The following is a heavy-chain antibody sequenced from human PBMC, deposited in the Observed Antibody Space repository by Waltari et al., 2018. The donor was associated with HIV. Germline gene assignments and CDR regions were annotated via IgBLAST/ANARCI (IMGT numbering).Heavy chain of an antibody. CDR1: GFTFSSYA. CDR3: AKDSSFVLSLFGVVIPYFDY. CDR2: ISGSGGST. J-gene: IGHJ4*02. D-gene: IGHD3-3*01. V-gene: IGHV3-23*01. Sequence: EVQLLESGGGLVQPGGSLRLSCAASGFTFSSYAMSWVRQAPGKGLEWVSAISGSGGSTYYADSVKGRFTISRDNSKNTLYLQMNSLRAEDTAVYYCAKDSSFVLSLFGVVIPYFDYWGQGTLVTVSS.